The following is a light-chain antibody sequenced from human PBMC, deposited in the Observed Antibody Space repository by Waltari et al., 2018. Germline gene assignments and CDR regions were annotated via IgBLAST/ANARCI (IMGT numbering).Light chain of an antibody. V-gene: IGKV1-5*03. CDR2: KAS. Sequence: DIQMTQSPSTLSASVGDRVTITCRPSQILINWLAWFQQKPGKAPKLLIYKASNLESGVPSRFSGSGSGTEFTLTISSLQPDDFATYYCQQYMTNSWTFGQGTRVEVK. J-gene: IGKJ1*01. CDR1: QILINW. CDR3: QQYMTNSWT.